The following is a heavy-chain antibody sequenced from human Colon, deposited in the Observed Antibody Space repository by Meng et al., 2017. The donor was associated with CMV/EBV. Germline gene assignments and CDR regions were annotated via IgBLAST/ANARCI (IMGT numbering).Heavy chain of an antibody. CDR2: INSDGSST. CDR3: ARGHIMDV. J-gene: IGHJ6*01. V-gene: IGHV3-74*01. CDR1: GFTFSTYW. D-gene: IGHD2-21*01. Sequence: GESLKISCAASGFTFSTYWMHWVRQAPGKGLVWVSRINSDGSSTTYADSVKGRFTISRDNAKDTLYLQMNSLRREDSGIYFCARGHIMDVWSQGTTVTVSS.